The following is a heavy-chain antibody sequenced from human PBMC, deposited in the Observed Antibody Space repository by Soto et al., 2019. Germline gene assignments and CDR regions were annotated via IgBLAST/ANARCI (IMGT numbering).Heavy chain of an antibody. J-gene: IGHJ4*02. CDR1: GFTFSIYA. D-gene: IGHD2-8*01. V-gene: IGHV3-23*01. Sequence: GGSLRLSCAASGFTFSIYAMNWVRQAPGQGLEWISLISASGHATYYADSVKGRFTISRDNSKNTLYLQMNSLKIEDTAVYYCITDGPDGRAYWGQGTQVTV. CDR2: ISASGHAT. CDR3: ITDGPDGRAY.